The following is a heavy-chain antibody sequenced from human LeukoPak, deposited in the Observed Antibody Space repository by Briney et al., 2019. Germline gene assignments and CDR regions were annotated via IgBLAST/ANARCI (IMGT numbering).Heavy chain of an antibody. D-gene: IGHD1-14*01. J-gene: IGHJ4*02. Sequence: PGGSLRLSCAASGFTFDDYAMHWVRQAPGKGLEWVSGISWNSGSIGYADSVKGRFTISRDNAKNSLGLQMNSLRAEDTAVYYCAKDDRDYYFDYWGQGTLVTVSS. CDR3: AKDDRDYYFDY. CDR2: ISWNSGSI. CDR1: GFTFDDYA. V-gene: IGHV3-9*01.